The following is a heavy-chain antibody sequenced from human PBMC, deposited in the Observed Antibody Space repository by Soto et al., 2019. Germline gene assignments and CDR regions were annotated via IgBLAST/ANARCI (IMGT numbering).Heavy chain of an antibody. Sequence: SETLSLTCAVSGGSISSSNWWSWVRQPPGKGLEWIGEIYHSGSTNYNPSLKSRVTISVDKSKNQFSLKLSSVTAADTAVYYCARVPSFGSSSLTFYYYYGMDVWGQGTTVTVSS. CDR3: ARVPSFGSSSLTFYYYYGMDV. CDR1: GGSISSSNW. J-gene: IGHJ6*02. V-gene: IGHV4-4*02. D-gene: IGHD6-13*01. CDR2: IYHSGST.